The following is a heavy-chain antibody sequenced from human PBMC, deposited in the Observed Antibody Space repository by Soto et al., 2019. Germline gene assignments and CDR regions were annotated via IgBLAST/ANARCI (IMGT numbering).Heavy chain of an antibody. CDR3: ARGYSGYYYYYGMDV. CDR2: IDPSDSYT. CDR1: GYSFTSYW. V-gene: IGHV5-10-1*01. D-gene: IGHD5-12*01. J-gene: IGHJ6*02. Sequence: GESLKISCKGSGYSFTSYWISWVRQMPGKGLEWMGRIDPSDSYTNYSPSFQGHVTIPADKSISTAYLQWSSLKASDTAMYYCARGYSGYYYYYGMDVWGQGTTVTVSS.